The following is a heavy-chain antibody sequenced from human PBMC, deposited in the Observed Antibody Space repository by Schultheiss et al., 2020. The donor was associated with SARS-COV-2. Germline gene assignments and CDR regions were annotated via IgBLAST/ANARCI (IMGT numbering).Heavy chain of an antibody. CDR3: AAWTRLAVADTSSRYYYYGLDV. J-gene: IGHJ6*02. CDR2: IYYSGST. D-gene: IGHD6-19*01. Sequence: SETLSLTCTVSGASISSGDSYWTWIRQPPGQGLEWIGYIYYSGSTYDNPSLKSRISHSIDTSKNQFSLELRSVTAADTAVYFCAAWTRLAVADTSSRYYYYGLDVWGQGTTVTVSS. CDR1: GASISSGDSY. V-gene: IGHV4-30-4*01.